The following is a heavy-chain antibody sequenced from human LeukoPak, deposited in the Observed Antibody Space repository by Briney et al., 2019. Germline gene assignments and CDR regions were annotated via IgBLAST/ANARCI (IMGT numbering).Heavy chain of an antibody. Sequence: ASVKVCCKASGYTFTSYAMHWVRQAPGQRLEWMGWINAGNGNTKYSQKFQGRVTITRDTSASTAYMELSSLRSEDTAVYYCARDDSSGIPFDYWGQGTLVTVSS. CDR2: INAGNGNT. D-gene: IGHD3-22*01. J-gene: IGHJ4*02. CDR3: ARDDSSGIPFDY. V-gene: IGHV1-3*01. CDR1: GYTFTSYA.